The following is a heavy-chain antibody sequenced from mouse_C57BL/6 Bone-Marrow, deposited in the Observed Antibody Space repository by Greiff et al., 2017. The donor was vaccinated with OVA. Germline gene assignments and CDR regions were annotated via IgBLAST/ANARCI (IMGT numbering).Heavy chain of an antibody. CDR2: IWGVGST. CDR3: ASDDGNFDYFDY. D-gene: IGHD2-1*01. V-gene: IGHV2-6*01. J-gene: IGHJ2*01. CDR1: GFSLTSYG. Sequence: QVQLQQSGPGLVAPSQSLSITCTVSGFSLTSYGVDWVRQSPGKGLEWLGVIWGVGSTNYNSALKSRLSISKDNSKSQVVLKMNSLQTDDTAMYYCASDDGNFDYFDYWGQGTTLTVAS.